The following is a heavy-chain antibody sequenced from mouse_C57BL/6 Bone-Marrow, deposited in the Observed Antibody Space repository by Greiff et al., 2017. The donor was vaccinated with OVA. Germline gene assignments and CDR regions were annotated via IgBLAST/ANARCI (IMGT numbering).Heavy chain of an antibody. CDR3: ARGIYYGNYVFAY. J-gene: IGHJ3*01. D-gene: IGHD2-1*01. CDR2: IYPGSGST. CDR1: GYTFTSYW. V-gene: IGHV1-55*01. Sequence: QVQLQQSGAELVKPGASVKMSCKASGYTFTSYWITWVKQRPGQGLEWIGDIYPGSGSTNYNEKFKSKATLTVDTSSSTAYMQLSSLTSEDSAVYYCARGIYYGNYVFAYWGQGTLVTVSA.